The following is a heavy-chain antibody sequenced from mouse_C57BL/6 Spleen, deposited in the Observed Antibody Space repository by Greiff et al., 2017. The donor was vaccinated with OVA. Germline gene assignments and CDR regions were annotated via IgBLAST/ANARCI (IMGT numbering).Heavy chain of an antibody. J-gene: IGHJ3*01. CDR3: AIDDYGSSYGGLAY. CDR1: GYTFTSYW. D-gene: IGHD1-1*01. CDR2: IHPSDSDT. V-gene: IGHV1-74*01. Sequence: QVQRQQPGAALVKPGASVKVSCKDSGYTFTSYWMHWVKQRPGQGLEWIGRIHPSDSDTNYNQKFKGKATLTVDKSSSTAYMQLSSLTSEDSAVDYCAIDDYGSSYGGLAYWGQGTLVTVSA.